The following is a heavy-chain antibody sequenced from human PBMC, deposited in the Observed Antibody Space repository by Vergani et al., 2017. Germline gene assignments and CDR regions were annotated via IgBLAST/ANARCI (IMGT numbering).Heavy chain of an antibody. D-gene: IGHD3-22*01. CDR3: ARDLGTMIVVVPTYRFDP. CDR1: GYTFTSYG. J-gene: IGHJ5*02. Sequence: QVQLVQSGAEVKKPGASVKVSCKASGYTFTSYGISWVRQAPGQGLEWMGWISAYNGNTNYAQKLQGRVTMTTDTSTSTAYMELRSLRSDDTAVYDCARDLGTMIVVVPTYRFDPWGQGTLVTVSS. CDR2: ISAYNGNT. V-gene: IGHV1-18*04.